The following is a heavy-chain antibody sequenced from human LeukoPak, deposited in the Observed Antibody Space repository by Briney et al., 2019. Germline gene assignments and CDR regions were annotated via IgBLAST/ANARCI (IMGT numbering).Heavy chain of an antibody. J-gene: IGHJ4*02. CDR3: AKVLRWPSSFDY. CDR1: GFTFDDYG. Sequence: GGSLRLSCAASGFTFDDYGMSWVRQAPGKGLEGVSGINWKGRSTYYADSVKGRFTISRDNSKNTLYLQMNSLRAEDTAVYYCAKVLRWPSSFDYWGQGALVTVSS. CDR2: INWKGRST. V-gene: IGHV3-20*04. D-gene: IGHD4-23*01.